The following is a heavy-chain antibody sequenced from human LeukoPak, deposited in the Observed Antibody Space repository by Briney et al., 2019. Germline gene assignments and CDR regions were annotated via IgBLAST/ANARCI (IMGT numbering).Heavy chain of an antibody. J-gene: IGHJ4*02. CDR2: IKQDGSEK. D-gene: IGHD2-2*01. CDR3: ARVRYQLPHRYYFDY. V-gene: IGHV3-7*01. CDR1: GYTFSSYW. Sequence: GGSLRLSCAASGYTFSSYWMSWVRQAPGKGLEWVANIKQDGSEKYYVDSVKGRLTISRDNAKNSLYLQMNSLRAEDTAVYYCARVRYQLPHRYYFDYWGQGTLVIVCS.